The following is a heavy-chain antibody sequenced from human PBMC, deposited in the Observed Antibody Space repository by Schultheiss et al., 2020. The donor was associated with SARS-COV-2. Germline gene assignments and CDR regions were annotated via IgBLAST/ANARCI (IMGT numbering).Heavy chain of an antibody. CDR2: ISAYNGNT. CDR3: ARSTSRDYYGMDV. CDR1: GYSFTSYW. Sequence: ASVKVSCKGSGYSFTSYWIGWVRQAPGQGLEWMGWISAYNGNTNYAQKFQGWVTMTRDTSISTAYMELSRLRSDDTAVYYCARSTSRDYYGMDVWGQGTTVTVSS. J-gene: IGHJ6*02. V-gene: IGHV1-2*04.